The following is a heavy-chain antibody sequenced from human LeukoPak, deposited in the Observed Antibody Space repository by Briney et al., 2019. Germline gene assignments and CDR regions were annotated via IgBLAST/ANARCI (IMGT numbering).Heavy chain of an antibody. D-gene: IGHD4-23*01. J-gene: IGHJ5*02. V-gene: IGHV4-59*01. Sequence: SEALSLTCTVPGGSISSYYWSWIRQPPGKGLEWIGYIYYSGSTNYNPSLKSRVTISVDTSKNQFSLKLSSVTAADTAVYYCARIGSTGNKHTWFDPWGQGTLVTVSS. CDR1: GGSISSYY. CDR2: IYYSGST. CDR3: ARIGSTGNKHTWFDP.